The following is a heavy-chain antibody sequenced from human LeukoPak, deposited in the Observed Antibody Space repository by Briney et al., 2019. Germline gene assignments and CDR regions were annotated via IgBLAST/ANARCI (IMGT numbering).Heavy chain of an antibody. V-gene: IGHV3-21*01. D-gene: IGHD4-17*01. CDR2: ISSSGSYI. CDR1: GFTFKSTF. J-gene: IGHJ4*02. CDR3: TRDYGARDD. Sequence: GGSLRLSCAVSGFTFKSTFMNWVRQAPGKGLEWVSSISSSGSYIHYADSVKGRFTVSRDNDNDTLYLHMTGLSAEDSATYYCTRDYGARDDWGQGAMVTVSS.